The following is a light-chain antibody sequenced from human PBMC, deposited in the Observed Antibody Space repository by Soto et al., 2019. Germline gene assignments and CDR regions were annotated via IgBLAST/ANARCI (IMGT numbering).Light chain of an antibody. V-gene: IGKV1-8*01. CDR2: AAS. J-gene: IGKJ1*01. Sequence: AIRMTQSPSSLSASTGDRVTITCRASQGLSSYLAWYQQKPGKAPKLLIYAASTLQSGVPSRFSGSGSGTDFTLTISCLQSEDFATYYCQQYYSYSTFGQGTKVEIK. CDR1: QGLSSY. CDR3: QQYYSYST.